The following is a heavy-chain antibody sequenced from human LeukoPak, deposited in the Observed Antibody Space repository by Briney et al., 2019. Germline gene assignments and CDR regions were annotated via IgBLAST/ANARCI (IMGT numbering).Heavy chain of an antibody. D-gene: IGHD3-10*01. V-gene: IGHV4-39*01. J-gene: IGHJ5*02. CDR3: ARACYVYSYYGFPPQYWFDP. CDR1: GGSISSSSYY. CDR2: IYYSGST. Sequence: SETLSLTCTVSGGSISSSSYYWGWIRQPPGKGLEWIGSIYYSGSTYYNPSLKSRVTISVDTSKNQFSLKLSSVTAADTAVYYCARACYVYSYYGFPPQYWFDPWGQGTLVTVSS.